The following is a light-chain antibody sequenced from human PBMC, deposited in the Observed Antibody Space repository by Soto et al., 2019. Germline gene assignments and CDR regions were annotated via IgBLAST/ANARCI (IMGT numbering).Light chain of an antibody. CDR1: QTVRNN. Sequence: EIVLTQSPATLSVSPVERVSLSCRSSQTVRNNYLAWYQQKPGQAPRLLIYDASSRATGIPDRFSGGGSGTEFTLTISNLQSEDFAVYHCQQYDKWPRTFGQGTKVDIK. CDR3: QQYDKWPRT. CDR2: DAS. J-gene: IGKJ1*01. V-gene: IGKV3D-15*01.